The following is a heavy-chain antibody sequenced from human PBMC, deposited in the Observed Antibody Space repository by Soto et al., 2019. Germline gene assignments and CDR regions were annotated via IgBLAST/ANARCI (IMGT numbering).Heavy chain of an antibody. CDR2: FVPLFGTT. Sequence: QLVQSGSEVKKPGSSVKVSCQASGGTFSGYALTWVRQAPGQGLEWMGEFVPLFGTTNYAQKFPGRITMTADESSSTAYMELSTLRSDDTAVYYCATHGIGVPSPPYFDNWGQGTLVTVSS. V-gene: IGHV1-69*01. J-gene: IGHJ4*02. CDR1: GGTFSGYA. CDR3: ATHGIGVPSPPYFDN.